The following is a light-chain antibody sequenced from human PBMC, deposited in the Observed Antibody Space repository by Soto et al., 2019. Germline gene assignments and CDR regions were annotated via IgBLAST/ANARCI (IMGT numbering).Light chain of an antibody. CDR1: QSVAGD. V-gene: IGKV3-15*01. Sequence: ERVMTQSPATLSLSPGERVTLSCRASQSVAGDLAWYQQKPGQAPRLLIYGASTRATGIPARFSGSGSGTEFTLTISSLQSEDFAVYFCQQCSVWPRTFGQGTKVDIK. CDR3: QQCSVWPRT. CDR2: GAS. J-gene: IGKJ1*01.